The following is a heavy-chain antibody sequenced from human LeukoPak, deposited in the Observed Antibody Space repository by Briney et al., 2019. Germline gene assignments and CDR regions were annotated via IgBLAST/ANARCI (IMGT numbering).Heavy chain of an antibody. CDR2: ISYDGSNK. CDR3: ARHDSSGYYYFDY. Sequence: PGGSLRLSCAASGFTFSSYGMHWVRQAPGKGLEWVAVISYDGSNKYYADSVKGRFTISRDNSKNTLYLQMNSLRAEDTAVYYCARHDSSGYYYFDYWGQGTLVTVSS. CDR1: GFTFSSYG. V-gene: IGHV3-30*03. D-gene: IGHD3-22*01. J-gene: IGHJ4*02.